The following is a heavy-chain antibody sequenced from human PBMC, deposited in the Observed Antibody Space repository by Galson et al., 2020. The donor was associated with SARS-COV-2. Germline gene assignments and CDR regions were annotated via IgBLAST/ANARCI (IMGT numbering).Heavy chain of an antibody. CDR2: ISGSGGST. Sequence: ESLKISCAASGFTFSTYAMSWVRQAPGKGLEWVSAISGSGGSTYYADSVKGRFTISRDNSKNTLYLQMSSLRAEDTAVYYCAKTYRSGGDYHSFDFWGQGTLLTVSS. J-gene: IGHJ4*02. D-gene: IGHD2-15*01. CDR3: AKTYRSGGDYHSFDF. V-gene: IGHV3-23*01. CDR1: GFTFSTYA.